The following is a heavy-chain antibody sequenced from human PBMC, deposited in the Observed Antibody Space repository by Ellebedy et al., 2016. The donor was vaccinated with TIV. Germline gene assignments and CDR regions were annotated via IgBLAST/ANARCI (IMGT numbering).Heavy chain of an antibody. V-gene: IGHV4-34*01. D-gene: IGHD4-17*01. CDR3: AAATVTTFDY. J-gene: IGHJ4*02. CDR2: IDHSGST. Sequence: MPSETLSLTCAVHGGSFSGYYWSWIPQLPGKGLGWIGEIDHSGSTNYNPSLKSLVTISVDTSKNQFSLKLSSVTAADTAVYYCAAATVTTFDYWGQGTLVTVSS. CDR1: GGSFSGYY.